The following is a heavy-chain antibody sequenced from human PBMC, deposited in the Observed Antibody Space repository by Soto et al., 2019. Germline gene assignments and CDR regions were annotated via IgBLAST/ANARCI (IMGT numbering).Heavy chain of an antibody. Sequence: QVHLVESVGGVVQPGRSLRLSGAASGFTFSNYAMHWVRQAPGKGLERVSVIWYDGNNKYYPDSVKGLFTISRDTPKNTLYLQMNSLRVEDTAVYYCARGGRWNTVTLEGDYWGQGTLVTVSS. CDR2: IWYDGNNK. D-gene: IGHD4-17*01. CDR3: ARGGRWNTVTLEGDY. CDR1: GFTFSNYA. J-gene: IGHJ4*02. V-gene: IGHV3-33*01.